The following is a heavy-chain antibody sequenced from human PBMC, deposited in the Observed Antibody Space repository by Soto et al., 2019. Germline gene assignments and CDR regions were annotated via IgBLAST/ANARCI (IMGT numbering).Heavy chain of an antibody. CDR2: INAGNGNT. CDR1: GYTFTSYA. J-gene: IGHJ6*02. D-gene: IGHD3-10*01. Sequence: QVQLVQSGAGVKKPGASVKVSCKASGYTFTSYAIHWVRQAPGQRLGSMGWINAGNGNTKSSQKFQGRVTITRDTAASTAYMELSSLRSEDTAVYYCAREVVYYSSGSYRPYYGMDVWGQGTTVTVSS. CDR3: AREVVYYSSGSYRPYYGMDV. V-gene: IGHV1-3*01.